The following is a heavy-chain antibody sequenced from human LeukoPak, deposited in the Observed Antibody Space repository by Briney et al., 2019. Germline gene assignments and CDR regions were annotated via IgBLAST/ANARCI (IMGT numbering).Heavy chain of an antibody. Sequence: ASLKVSCKASGYTFTSYYMHWVRQAPGQGLEWMGIINPSGGSTNYAQTLQGRVTMTRDTSTSTLYMELSSLRSEDTAVYYCARGGVSYRTPYFDYWGQGTLVTVSS. J-gene: IGHJ4*02. CDR2: INPSGGST. CDR3: ARGGVSYRTPYFDY. D-gene: IGHD1-26*01. V-gene: IGHV1-46*04. CDR1: GYTFTSYY.